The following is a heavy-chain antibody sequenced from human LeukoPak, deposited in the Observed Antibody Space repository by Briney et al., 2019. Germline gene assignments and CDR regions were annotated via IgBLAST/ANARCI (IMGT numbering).Heavy chain of an antibody. J-gene: IGHJ4*02. CDR2: IIPIFGTA. D-gene: IGHD6-13*01. CDR3: ARDVRSWSYYFDY. V-gene: IGHV1-69*01. Sequence: SVKVSCKASGGTFSSYAISWARQAPGQGLEWMGGIIPIFGTANYAQKFQGRVTITADESTSTAYMELSSLRSDDTAVYYCARDVRSWSYYFDYWGQGTLVTVSS. CDR1: GGTFSSYA.